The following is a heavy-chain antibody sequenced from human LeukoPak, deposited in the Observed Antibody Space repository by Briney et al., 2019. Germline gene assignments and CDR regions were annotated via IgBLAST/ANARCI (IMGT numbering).Heavy chain of an antibody. V-gene: IGHV1-18*01. CDR2: IGAFNGNT. D-gene: IGHD3-22*01. CDR3: ARDFLSYDGSENHFEDTFDI. J-gene: IGHJ3*02. CDR1: GYSFDRYG. Sequence: ASVKVSCKASGYSFDRYGISWVRQAPGQGLEWLGWIGAFNGNTNYAQNLQGRVTMTADTSTTTAYMELRSLSSDDTAVYYCARDFLSYDGSENHFEDTFDIWGQGTMVTVSS.